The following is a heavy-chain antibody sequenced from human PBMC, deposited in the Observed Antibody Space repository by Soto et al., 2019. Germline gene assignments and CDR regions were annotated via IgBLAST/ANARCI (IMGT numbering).Heavy chain of an antibody. V-gene: IGHV3-30-3*01. D-gene: IGHD3-22*01. CDR1: GFTFSSYA. Sequence: QVQLVESGGGVVQPGRSLRLSCAASGFTFSSYAMHWVRQAPGKGLEWVAVISYDGSNKYYADSVKGRFTISRDNSKNTLYLQMNSLRAEDTAVYYCARGQGYDAYYFDYWGQGTLVTVSS. CDR3: ARGQGYDAYYFDY. CDR2: ISYDGSNK. J-gene: IGHJ4*02.